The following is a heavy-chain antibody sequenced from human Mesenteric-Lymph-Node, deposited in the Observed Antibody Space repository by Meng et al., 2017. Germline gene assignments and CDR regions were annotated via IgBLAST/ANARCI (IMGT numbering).Heavy chain of an antibody. D-gene: IGHD1-26*01. J-gene: IGHJ6*02. CDR2: MNPNSGNT. CDR3: ARDRRWELHYYYGMDV. CDR1: GYTFTSYD. Sequence: ASVKVSCKTSGYTFTSYDINWVRQATGQGLEWMGWMNPNSGNTGYAQKFQGRVTITRNTSISTAYMELSSLRSEDTAVYYCARDRRWELHYYYGMDVWGQGTTVTVSS. V-gene: IGHV1-8*03.